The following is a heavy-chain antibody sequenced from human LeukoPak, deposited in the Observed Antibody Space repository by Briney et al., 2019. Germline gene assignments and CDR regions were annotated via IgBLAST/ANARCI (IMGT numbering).Heavy chain of an antibody. Sequence: SETLSLTCTASGGSISSGSYFWGWIRQPPGKGLEWIGSIYYSGSTYYNPSLKSRVTISVDRSKNQFSLKLSSVTAADTAVYYCARGGPDYYDSSGYRPFDYYYGMDVWGQGTTVTVSS. CDR2: IYYSGST. D-gene: IGHD3-22*01. CDR3: ARGGPDYYDSSGYRPFDYYYGMDV. J-gene: IGHJ6*02. V-gene: IGHV4-39*07. CDR1: GGSISSGSYF.